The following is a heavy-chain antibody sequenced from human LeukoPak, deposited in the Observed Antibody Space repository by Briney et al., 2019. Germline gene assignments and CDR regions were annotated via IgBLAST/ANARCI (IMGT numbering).Heavy chain of an antibody. J-gene: IGHJ4*02. Sequence: SETLSLTCAVYGGSFSGYYWSCIRQPPGKGLEWIGEINHSGSTNYNPSPKSRVTISVDTSKNQFSLKLSSVTAADTAVYYCARVNPGLRYFGYWGQGTLVTVSS. CDR3: ARVNPGLRYFGY. D-gene: IGHD3-9*01. CDR2: INHSGST. CDR1: GGSFSGYY. V-gene: IGHV4-34*01.